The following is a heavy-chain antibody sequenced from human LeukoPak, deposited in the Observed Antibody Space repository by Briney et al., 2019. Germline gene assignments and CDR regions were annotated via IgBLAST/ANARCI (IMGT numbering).Heavy chain of an antibody. J-gene: IGHJ5*02. Sequence: GGSLGLSCAASGFTFSSYAMSWVRQAPGKGLEWVSGISSGGGTYYADSVKGRFTISRDNSKNTLYLQMNNLRAEDTAVYYCAKDGYSNSRYDWFDPWGQGTLVTVSS. V-gene: IGHV3-23*01. CDR2: ISSGGGT. D-gene: IGHD6-13*01. CDR1: GFTFSSYA. CDR3: AKDGYSNSRYDWFDP.